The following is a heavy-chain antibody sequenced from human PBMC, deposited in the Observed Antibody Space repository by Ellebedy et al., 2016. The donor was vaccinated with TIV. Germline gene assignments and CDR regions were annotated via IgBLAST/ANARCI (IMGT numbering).Heavy chain of an antibody. D-gene: IGHD1-1*01. J-gene: IGHJ3*02. Sequence: SETLSLXXTVSGGSISSYYWSWIRQPPGKGLEWIGYIYYSGSTNYNPSLKSRVTISVDTSKNQFSLKLSSVTAADTAVYYCARPGTGTISAFDIWGRGTMVTVSS. V-gene: IGHV4-59*01. CDR1: GGSISSYY. CDR2: IYYSGST. CDR3: ARPGTGTISAFDI.